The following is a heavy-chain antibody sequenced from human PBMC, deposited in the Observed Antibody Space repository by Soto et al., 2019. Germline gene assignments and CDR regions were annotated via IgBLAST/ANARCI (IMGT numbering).Heavy chain of an antibody. V-gene: IGHV1-18*01. J-gene: IGHJ6*02. CDR2: ISAYNGNT. Sequence: QIQLVQSGGEVKKPGASVKVSCKSSGYNFISHSITWVRQAPGQGLEWMGRISAYNGNTNHAQKFQGRLTMSTYTSTSTAYMELRSLRSDDTAVYYCARCAFCGGAAGCRDIDVWGQGTTVTVSS. CDR3: ARCAFCGGAAGCRDIDV. D-gene: IGHD2-21*01. CDR1: GYNFISHS.